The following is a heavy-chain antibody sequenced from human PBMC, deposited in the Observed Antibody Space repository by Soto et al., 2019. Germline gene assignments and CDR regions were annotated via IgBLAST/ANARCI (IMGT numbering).Heavy chain of an antibody. CDR1: GFTFSSYA. Sequence: EVQLLESGGGLVQPGGSLRLSCAASGFTFSSYAMSWVRQAPGKGLEWVSAISGSGGSTYYADSVKGRFTISRDNSKNRLYLQMNSLRAEDTAVYYCAKDLWGFLEWLAFDYWGQGTLVTVSS. CDR3: AKDLWGFLEWLAFDY. V-gene: IGHV3-23*01. CDR2: ISGSGGST. D-gene: IGHD3-3*01. J-gene: IGHJ4*02.